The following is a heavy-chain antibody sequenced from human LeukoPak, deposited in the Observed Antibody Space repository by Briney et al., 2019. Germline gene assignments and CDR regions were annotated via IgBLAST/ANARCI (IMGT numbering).Heavy chain of an antibody. D-gene: IGHD5-18*01. CDR1: GYRFSGYW. J-gene: IGHJ6*02. CDR2: IYPGDSDT. CDR3: ARLDTAMILGMDV. Sequence: GESLKISCKGSGYRFSGYWIAWVRQVPGKALEGMGIIYPGDSDTRYSPSFEGQVTISADTSISTAYLQWNSLQASDTAMFYCARLDTAMILGMDVWGQGTTVTVSS. V-gene: IGHV5-51*01.